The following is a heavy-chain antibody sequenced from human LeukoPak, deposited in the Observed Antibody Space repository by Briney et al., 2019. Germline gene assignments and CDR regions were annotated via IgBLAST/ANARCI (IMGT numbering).Heavy chain of an antibody. J-gene: IGHJ4*02. CDR2: ISVYNGNT. Sequence: GASVKVSCKASGYTFTSYGISWVRQAPGQGLEWMGWISVYNGNTNYAQKFQGRVTMTRDTSISTAYMDLRRLRSDDTAVYYCARDRALRIVVGARISGQFDYWGQGTLVTVSS. CDR3: ARDRALRIVVGARISGQFDY. V-gene: IGHV1-18*01. D-gene: IGHD1-26*01. CDR1: GYTFTSYG.